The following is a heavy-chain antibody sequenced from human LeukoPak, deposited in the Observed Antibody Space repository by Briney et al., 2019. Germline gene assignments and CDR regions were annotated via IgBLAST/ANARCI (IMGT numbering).Heavy chain of an antibody. J-gene: IGHJ3*02. CDR1: GFTFSSYS. CDR3: AKDYYDSSGAFDI. Sequence: GGSLRLSCAASGFTFSSYSMNWVRQAPGKGLEWVSSISSSSSYIYYADSVKGRFTISRDNAKNSLYLQMNSLRAEDTAVYYCAKDYYDSSGAFDIWGQGTMVTVSS. D-gene: IGHD3-22*01. V-gene: IGHV3-21*01. CDR2: ISSSSSYI.